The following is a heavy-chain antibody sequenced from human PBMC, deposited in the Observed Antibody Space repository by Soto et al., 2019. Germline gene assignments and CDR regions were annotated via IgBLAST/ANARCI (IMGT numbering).Heavy chain of an antibody. D-gene: IGHD1-26*01. CDR1: GFTFSSYG. J-gene: IGHJ4*02. V-gene: IGHV3-30*03. Sequence: QVQLVESGGGVVQPGRSLRLSCAASGFTFSSYGMHWVRQAPGKGLEWVAVISYDGSNKYYADSVKGRFTISRDNSKNTLYLRMNSLRAEDTAGYYCARSPYSVSYLAYFDYWGQGTLVTVSS. CDR2: ISYDGSNK. CDR3: ARSPYSVSYLAYFDY.